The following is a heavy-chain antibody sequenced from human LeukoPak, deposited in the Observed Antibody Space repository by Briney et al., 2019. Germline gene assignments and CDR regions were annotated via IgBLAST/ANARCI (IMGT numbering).Heavy chain of an antibody. CDR2: VHYSEST. D-gene: IGHD3-22*01. V-gene: IGHV4-59*01. CDR1: GGSISSYF. CDR3: ARISNYYDSSGYGRAVDY. Sequence: SETLSLTCTVSGGSISSYFWSWIRQPPGKGLEWIAYVHYSESTNYNPSLKSRVTISLDTSRNQFSLKLSSVTAADTAVYYCARISNYYDSSGYGRAVDYWGQGTLVTVSS. J-gene: IGHJ4*02.